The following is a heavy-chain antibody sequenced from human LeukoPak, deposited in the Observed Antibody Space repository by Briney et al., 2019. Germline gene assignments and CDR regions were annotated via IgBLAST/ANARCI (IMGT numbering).Heavy chain of an antibody. D-gene: IGHD4-11*01. Sequence: ASVKVSCKASGYTFTGYYMHWVRQAPGQGLEWMGWINPNSGGTNYAQKFQGRVTMTRDTSISTAYMELSRLRSDDTAVYYCATSTVSSDYYYYIDVWGKGTTVTVSS. CDR3: ATSTVSSDYYYYIDV. V-gene: IGHV1-2*02. J-gene: IGHJ6*03. CDR2: INPNSGGT. CDR1: GYTFTGYY.